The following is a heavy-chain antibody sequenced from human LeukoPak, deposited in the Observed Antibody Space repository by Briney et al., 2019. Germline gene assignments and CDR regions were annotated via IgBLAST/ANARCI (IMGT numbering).Heavy chain of an antibody. CDR1: GFNFSNAW. Sequence: GGSLRLSCAASGFNFSNAWMNWVRQAPGKGLEWVAVISYDGSNKYYADSVKGRFTISRDNSKNTLYLQMNSLRAEDTAIYYCARDAGNSGYGCDLWGQGTLVTVSS. J-gene: IGHJ5*02. D-gene: IGHD5-12*01. CDR2: ISYDGSNK. V-gene: IGHV3-30-3*01. CDR3: ARDAGNSGYGCDL.